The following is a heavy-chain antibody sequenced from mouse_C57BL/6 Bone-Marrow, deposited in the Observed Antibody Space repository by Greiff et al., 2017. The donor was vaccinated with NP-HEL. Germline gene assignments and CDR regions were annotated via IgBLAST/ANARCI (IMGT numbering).Heavy chain of an antibody. CDR3: ARARGSSSDWYFDV. D-gene: IGHD1-1*01. J-gene: IGHJ1*03. CDR1: GYSFTGYY. V-gene: IGHV1-43*01. Sequence: VQLQQSGPELVKPGASVKISCKASGYSFTGYYMHWVKQSSEKSLEWIGEINPSTGGTSYNQKFKGKATLTVDKSSSTAYMQLKSLTSEDSAVYYCARARGSSSDWYFDVWGTGTTVTVSS. CDR2: INPSTGGT.